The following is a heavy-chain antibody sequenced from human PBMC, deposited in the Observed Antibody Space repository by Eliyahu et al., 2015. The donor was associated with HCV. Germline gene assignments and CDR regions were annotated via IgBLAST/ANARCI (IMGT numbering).Heavy chain of an antibody. V-gene: IGHV1-69*01. CDR2: IIPIXGTA. J-gene: IGHJ5*02. Sequence: QVQLVQSGAEVKKPGSSVKVSCKASGGTFSSYAISWVRQAPGQGLEWMGGIIPIXGTANYAQKFQGRVTITADESTSTAYMELSSLRSEDTAVYYCARERGRIRQQLVRGGFDPWGQGTLVTVSS. D-gene: IGHD6-13*01. CDR1: GGTFSSYA. CDR3: ARERGRIRQQLVRGGFDP.